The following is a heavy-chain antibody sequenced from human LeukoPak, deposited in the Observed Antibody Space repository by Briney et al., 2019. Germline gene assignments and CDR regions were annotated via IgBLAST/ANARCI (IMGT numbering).Heavy chain of an antibody. D-gene: IGHD3-22*01. CDR1: GDSISSATYY. CDR3: ARVTTGGYYNC. Sequence: SQTLSLTCTVSGDSISSATYYWTWIRQPPGQRLERIGRIYTTGSTNYNPSLKSRVTMSTAASKNQFSLKLSSVTAADTAVYYCARVTTGGYYNCWGQGTLVTVSS. V-gene: IGHV4-61*02. J-gene: IGHJ4*02. CDR2: IYTTGST.